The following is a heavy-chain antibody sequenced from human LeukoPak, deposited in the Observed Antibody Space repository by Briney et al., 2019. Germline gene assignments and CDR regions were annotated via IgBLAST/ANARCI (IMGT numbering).Heavy chain of an antibody. D-gene: IGHD4-17*01. CDR3: ARHYYSDPFDY. CDR2: IDYSGST. CDR1: GASISSYY. J-gene: IGHJ4*02. Sequence: SETLSLTCTVSGASISSYYWSWIRQPPGKGLERIGYIDYSGSTNYNPSLKSRVIISVDTSKTQFSLKLSSVTAADTAVYYCARHYYSDPFDYWGQGTLVTVSS. V-gene: IGHV4-59*01.